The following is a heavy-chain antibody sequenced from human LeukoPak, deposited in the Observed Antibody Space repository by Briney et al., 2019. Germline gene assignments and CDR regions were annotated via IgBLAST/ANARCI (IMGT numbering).Heavy chain of an antibody. CDR1: GFTFSNYG. V-gene: IGHV3-23*01. CDR3: VKARMPHCGTDCLES. CDR2: IRGSGGGT. Sequence: PGRSLRLSCAASGFTFSNYGMSWVRQAPGKGLGWGSVIRGSGGGTYYADSVKGRYTISRDNSKNTVYLQMNSLRAEDTAVYYCVKARMPHCGTDCLESWGQGTLVTVSS. D-gene: IGHD2-21*02. J-gene: IGHJ4*02.